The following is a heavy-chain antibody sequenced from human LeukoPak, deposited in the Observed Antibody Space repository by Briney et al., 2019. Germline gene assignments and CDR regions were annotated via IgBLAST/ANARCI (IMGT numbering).Heavy chain of an antibody. D-gene: IGHD2-21*02. CDR1: GGSISSSSYY. Sequence: SETLSLTCTVSGGSISSSSYYWGWIRQPPGKGLEWIGSIYYSGSTYYNPSLKSRVTISVDTSKNQFSLKLSSVTAADTAVYYCARVIQSPYCGGDCFVLDYWGQGTLVTVSS. J-gene: IGHJ4*02. CDR3: ARVIQSPYCGGDCFVLDY. V-gene: IGHV4-39*07. CDR2: IYYSGST.